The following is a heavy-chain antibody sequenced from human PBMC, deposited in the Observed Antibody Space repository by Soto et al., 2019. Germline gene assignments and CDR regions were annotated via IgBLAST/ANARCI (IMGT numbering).Heavy chain of an antibody. J-gene: IGHJ4*02. V-gene: IGHV1-3*01. CDR2: INAGNGNT. CDR3: ARKNVDTAMVEPDFDY. D-gene: IGHD5-18*01. Sequence: ASVKVSCKASGYTFTSYAMHWVRQAPGQRLDWMGWINAGNGNTKYSQKFQGRVTITRDTSASTAYMELSSLRSEDTAVYYCARKNVDTAMVEPDFDYWGQGTLVTVSS. CDR1: GYTFTSYA.